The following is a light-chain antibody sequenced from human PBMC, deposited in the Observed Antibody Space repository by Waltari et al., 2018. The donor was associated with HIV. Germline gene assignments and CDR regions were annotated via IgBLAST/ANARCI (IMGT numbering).Light chain of an antibody. CDR2: DNT. V-gene: IGLV1-44*01. CDR1: SSNIGTNT. Sequence: QSVLTQPPSASATPGQRVTISCSGSSSNIGTNTVNWYQQLPETAPRVLIYDNTQRPSGVPDRFSGSKSGTSASLAISGLQSEDEADYYCAVWDDSLNGWVFGGGTKLTVL. J-gene: IGLJ3*02. CDR3: AVWDDSLNGWV.